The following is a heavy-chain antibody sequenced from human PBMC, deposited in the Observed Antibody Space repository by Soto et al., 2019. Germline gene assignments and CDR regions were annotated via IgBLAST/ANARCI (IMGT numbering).Heavy chain of an antibody. D-gene: IGHD2-21*01. J-gene: IGHJ3*02. Sequence: GGSQRLSCAGSGFAVSSNHVSWVRQAPGKGLEWVSLIYSGGTTYCADSVKGRFTISRDNSKNTLYLQMNSLRAEDTAVYYCARASKGTIYSPHAFDIWGQGTMVTVSS. CDR3: ARASKGTIYSPHAFDI. CDR2: IYSGGTT. CDR1: GFAVSSNH. V-gene: IGHV3-53*01.